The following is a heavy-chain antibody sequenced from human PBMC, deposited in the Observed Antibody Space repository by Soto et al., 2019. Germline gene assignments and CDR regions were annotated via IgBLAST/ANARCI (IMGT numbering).Heavy chain of an antibody. D-gene: IGHD6-19*01. CDR2: ISGSGSGT. V-gene: IGHV3-23*01. J-gene: IGHJ5*02. CDR3: AKAGSDNSGWSNWFDP. CDR1: GFTFSSYA. Sequence: EVQLLESGGGLVQPGGSLRLSCAASGFTFSSYAVTWVRQAPGKGLEWVSGISGSGSGTYYADSVKGRFTISRDNSKNXVYLQMNSLRAEDTAVYYCAKAGSDNSGWSNWFDPWGQGTLVTVSS.